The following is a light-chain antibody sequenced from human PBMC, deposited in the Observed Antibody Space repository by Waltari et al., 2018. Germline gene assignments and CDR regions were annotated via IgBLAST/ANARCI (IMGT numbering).Light chain of an antibody. CDR1: QSISNY. V-gene: IGKV1-5*03. CDR2: KAS. J-gene: IGKJ2*01. CDR3: QQYNTYSS. Sequence: DIQMTQSPSSLYASVGYRVTITCPASQSISNYLAWYQQKPGKAPILLIYKASTLKSGVPSRFSGSGSGTQFTLTISSLQPPDFATYYCQQYNTYSSFGQGTKLEIK.